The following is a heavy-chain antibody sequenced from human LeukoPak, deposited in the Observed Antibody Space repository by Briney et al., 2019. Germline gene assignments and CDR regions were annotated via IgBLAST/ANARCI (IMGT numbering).Heavy chain of an antibody. D-gene: IGHD3-22*01. Sequence: GGSLRLSCAASGFTFSIYAMSWVRQAPGKGLEWVSAISGSGGSTYYADSVKGRFTISRDNSKNTLYLQMNSLRAEDTAVYYCAMDSIITMIVVVNITDYWGLGTLVTVSS. CDR1: GFTFSIYA. J-gene: IGHJ4*02. CDR2: ISGSGGST. CDR3: AMDSIITMIVVVNITDY. V-gene: IGHV3-23*01.